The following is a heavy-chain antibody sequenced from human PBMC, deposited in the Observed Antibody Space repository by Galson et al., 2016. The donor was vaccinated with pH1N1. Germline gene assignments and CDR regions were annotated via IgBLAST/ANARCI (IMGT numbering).Heavy chain of an antibody. D-gene: IGHD3-22*01. Sequence: SVKASCKASGGTFGSYGINWVRQAPGQGLEWMGGIIPIFNTAKYAQNFQGRVTITADESTTTTYMELSSLRSEDTAVYYCAREDYYDTDLSDWYFDLRGRGTLVTVSS. CDR3: AREDYYDTDLSDWYFDL. CDR1: GGTFGSYG. CDR2: IIPIFNTA. J-gene: IGHJ2*01. V-gene: IGHV1-69*13.